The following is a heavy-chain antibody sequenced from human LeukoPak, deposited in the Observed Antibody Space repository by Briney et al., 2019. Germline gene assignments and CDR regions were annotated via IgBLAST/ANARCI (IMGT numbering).Heavy chain of an antibody. V-gene: IGHV5-51*01. CDR3: ARVRHDSSGYYRFDL. Sequence: GESLKISCRSSGYSFTTFWLGWLRQVPGKGLEWMGIIYPGDSDTRYSPSFEGQVTISADKSFSAYLQWSSLRASDTAMYYCARVRHDSSGYYRFDLWGQGTLVSVSS. J-gene: IGHJ4*02. CDR1: GYSFTTFW. D-gene: IGHD3-22*01. CDR2: IYPGDSDT.